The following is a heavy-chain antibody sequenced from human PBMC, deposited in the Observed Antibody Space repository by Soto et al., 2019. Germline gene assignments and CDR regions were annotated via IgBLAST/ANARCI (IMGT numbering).Heavy chain of an antibody. CDR3: ARELYGSGSYYNEEPLGY. J-gene: IGHJ4*02. Sequence: PSETLSLTCAVYGGSFSGYFWNWIRQPPGKGLEWIGEINDRGSTNYNPSLKSRVTISGDTSKNQFSLKLSSVTAADTAVYYCARELYGSGSYYNEEPLGYWGQGTLVTVSS. CDR2: INDRGST. CDR1: GGSFSGYF. D-gene: IGHD3-10*01. V-gene: IGHV4-34*01.